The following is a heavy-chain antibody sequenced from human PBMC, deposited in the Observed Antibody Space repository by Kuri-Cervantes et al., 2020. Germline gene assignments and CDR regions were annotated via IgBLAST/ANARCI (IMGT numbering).Heavy chain of an antibody. V-gene: IGHV3-43*01. J-gene: IGHJ6*02. Sequence: LSLTCGASGFTFDDYTMHWVRQAPGKGLEWVSLISWDGGSTYYADSVKGRFTISRDNSKNSLYLQMNSLRTEDTALYYCAKDISPVTDPYYYYGMDVWGQGTTVTVSS. CDR3: AKDISPVTDPYYYYGMDV. CDR1: GFTFDDYT. CDR2: ISWDGGST. D-gene: IGHD4-11*01.